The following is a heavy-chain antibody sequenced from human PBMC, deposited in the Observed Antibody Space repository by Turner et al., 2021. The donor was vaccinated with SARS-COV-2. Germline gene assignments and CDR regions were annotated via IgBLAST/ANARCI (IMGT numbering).Heavy chain of an antibody. CDR3: ATKSGGFDY. CDR1: GFTFSNYA. CDR2: ISESGIST. Sequence: EVQLLESGGDLIQPGGSLRLPCAASGFTFSNYAMGWVRQAPGKGLNWVSSISESGISTYYADSVKGRFTISRDNSKNTLFLQMNSLRAEDTAVYYCATKSGGFDYWGQGTLVTVSS. J-gene: IGHJ4*02. V-gene: IGHV3-23*01. D-gene: IGHD6-25*01.